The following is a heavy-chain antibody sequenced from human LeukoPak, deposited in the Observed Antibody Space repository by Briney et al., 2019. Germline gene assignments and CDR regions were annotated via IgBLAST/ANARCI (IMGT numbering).Heavy chain of an antibody. CDR1: GYTLTELS. CDR3: ARVPLYYDFWSGYYSRGMDV. Sequence: ASVKVSCKVSGYTLTELSMHWVRQAPGKGLEWMGGFDPEDGETIYAQKFQGRVTMTEDTSTDTAYMELSSLRSEDTAVYYCARVPLYYDFWSGYYSRGMDVWGQGTTVTVSS. J-gene: IGHJ6*02. CDR2: FDPEDGET. D-gene: IGHD3-3*01. V-gene: IGHV1-24*01.